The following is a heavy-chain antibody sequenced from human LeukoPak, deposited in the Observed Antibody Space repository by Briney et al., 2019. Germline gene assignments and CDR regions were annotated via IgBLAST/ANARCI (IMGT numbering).Heavy chain of an antibody. CDR1: GYTFTGYY. Sequence: ASVKVSCKASGYTFTGYYMHWVRQAPGQGLEWMGWINPNSGGTNYVQKFQGRVTMTRDTSISTGYMELSRLRSDDTTVYYCARDKFPYTSSSGAFDIWGQGTMVTVSS. V-gene: IGHV1-2*02. CDR2: INPNSGGT. D-gene: IGHD6-6*01. CDR3: ARDKFPYTSSSGAFDI. J-gene: IGHJ3*02.